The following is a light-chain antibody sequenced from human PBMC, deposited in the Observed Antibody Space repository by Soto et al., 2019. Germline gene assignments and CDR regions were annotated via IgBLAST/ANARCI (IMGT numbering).Light chain of an antibody. V-gene: IGKV3D-20*02. CDR1: QSVSSSY. J-gene: IGKJ1*01. CDR2: SAS. Sequence: EIVLTQSPGTLSLSXCAGATLSXXXSQSVSSSYLAWYQQKPGQAPRLLIYSASSRATGIPARFSGSGSGTDFTLTISSLEPEDFAVYYCQQRSNWPRTFGQGTKVDIK. CDR3: QQRSNWPRT.